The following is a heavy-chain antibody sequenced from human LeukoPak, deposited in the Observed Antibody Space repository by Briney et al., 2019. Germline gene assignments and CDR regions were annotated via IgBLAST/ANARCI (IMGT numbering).Heavy chain of an antibody. CDR1: GYTFTSYG. D-gene: IGHD3-9*01. CDR3: ARESRYDILTGYPSDY. V-gene: IGHV1-18*01. CDR2: ISAYNGNT. Sequence: ASVKVSCKASGYTFTSYGISWVRQAPGQGLEWMGWISAYNGNTNYAQKLQGRVTMTTDTSTSTAYMELRSLRSDDTAVYYCARESRYDILTGYPSDYWGQGTLVTVSS. J-gene: IGHJ4*02.